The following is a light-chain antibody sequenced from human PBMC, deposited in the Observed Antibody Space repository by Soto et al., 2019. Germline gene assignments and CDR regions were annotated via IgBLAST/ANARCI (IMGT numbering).Light chain of an antibody. V-gene: IGKV3-11*01. CDR3: QQHSHWPPWT. CDR1: ENVRTF. J-gene: IGKJ1*01. CDR2: GAS. Sequence: EVVLTQSPATLSLSPGERATLSCRASENVRTFVDWYQQKPGQAPRLLIYGASTRATGIPARFRGSGSGTDFTLTISNLEPEDFAVYYCQQHSHWPPWTFGQGTRVEIQ.